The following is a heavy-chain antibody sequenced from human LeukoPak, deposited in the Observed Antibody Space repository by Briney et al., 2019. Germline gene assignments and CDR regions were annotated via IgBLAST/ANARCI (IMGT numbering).Heavy chain of an antibody. Sequence: PGGSLRLSCVASGFTFSSYEMNWVRQAPGKGLEWVSYISSSGSTIYYADSVKGRFTISRDNAKNSLYLQMNSLRAEDTAVYYCARVRNDNDAFDIWGQGTMVTVSS. V-gene: IGHV3-48*03. D-gene: IGHD1-14*01. CDR1: GFTFSSYE. J-gene: IGHJ3*02. CDR3: ARVRNDNDAFDI. CDR2: ISSSGSTI.